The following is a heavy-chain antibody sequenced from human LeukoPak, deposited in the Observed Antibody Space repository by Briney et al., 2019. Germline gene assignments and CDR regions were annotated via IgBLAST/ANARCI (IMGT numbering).Heavy chain of an antibody. Sequence: SETLSLTCAVYGGSFSGYYWSWIRQPPGKGLEWIGEINHSGSTNYNPSLKSRVTISVDTSKNQFSLKLSSVTAADTAVYYCARDRYYHYGMDVWGQGTTVTVSS. J-gene: IGHJ6*02. CDR3: ARDRYYHYGMDV. CDR2: INHSGST. CDR1: GGSFSGYY. V-gene: IGHV4-34*01.